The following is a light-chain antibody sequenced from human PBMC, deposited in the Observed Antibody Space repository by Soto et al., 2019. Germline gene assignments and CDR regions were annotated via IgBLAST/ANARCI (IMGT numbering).Light chain of an antibody. CDR3: QYYNNWLAT. Sequence: EIVITQSPFTLSVSPGERATLSCRASQSVRSNLAWYQQKPGQVPRLLIYAASTRATGVSARFSGSGSGTEFTLTISSLQSEDLTIYYCQYYNNWLATFGGGTKVDIK. J-gene: IGKJ4*01. V-gene: IGKV3-15*01. CDR2: AAS. CDR1: QSVRSN.